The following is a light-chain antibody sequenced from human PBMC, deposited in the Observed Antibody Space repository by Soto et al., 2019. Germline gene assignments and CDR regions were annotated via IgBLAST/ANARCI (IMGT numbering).Light chain of an antibody. J-gene: IGKJ1*01. CDR3: QQYNSFTWT. CDR2: KAS. Sequence: QMHQPPFTLSASVGDEVHNTCRASQSISSWLAWYQQKPGKAPKLLIYKASSLESGVPSRFSGSGSRTEFTLTISSLQPDDFATYYCQQYNSFTWTCGQATKVDIK. CDR1: QSISSW. V-gene: IGKV1-5*03.